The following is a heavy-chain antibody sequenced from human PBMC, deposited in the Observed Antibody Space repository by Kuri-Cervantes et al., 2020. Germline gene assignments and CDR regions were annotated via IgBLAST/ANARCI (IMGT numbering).Heavy chain of an antibody. CDR2: ISYDGSNK. D-gene: IGHD3-3*01. J-gene: IGHJ6*02. CDR1: GFTFSNAW. CDR3: ARQITIFGGGMDV. V-gene: IGHV3-30-3*01. Sequence: GESLKISCAASGFTFSNAWMSWVRQAPGKGLEWVAVISYDGSNKYYADSVKGRFTISRDNSKNTLYLQMNSLRAEDTAVYYCARQITIFGGGMDVWGQGTTVTVSS.